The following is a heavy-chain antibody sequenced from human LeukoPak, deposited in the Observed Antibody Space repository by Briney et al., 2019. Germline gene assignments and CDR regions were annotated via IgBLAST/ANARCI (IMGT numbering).Heavy chain of an antibody. D-gene: IGHD2-2*01. J-gene: IGHJ4*02. CDR2: IYSGGRI. Sequence: GGSLRLSCAASGFTFSSYGIHWVRQAPGKGLQWVSVIYSGGRIYYADSVRGRFTISRDNSKNTLYLQMNSLRTEDTAVYYCARDPRSSNSWFHFDYWGQGTLVTVSS. V-gene: IGHV3-NL1*01. CDR3: ARDPRSSNSWFHFDY. CDR1: GFTFSSYG.